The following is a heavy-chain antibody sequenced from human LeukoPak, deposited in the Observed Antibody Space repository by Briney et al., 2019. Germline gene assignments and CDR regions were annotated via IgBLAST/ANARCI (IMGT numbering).Heavy chain of an antibody. D-gene: IGHD3-16*01. CDR2: INGSGFIT. CDR3: AKDSSQGGDYFDY. J-gene: IGHJ4*02. Sequence: PGGSLRLSCAASGITLSSYAMSWVRQAPGKGLDWVSAINGSGFITYYTDSVKGRFTISRANSKNTWSLKMNSLRAEDTAIYYCAKDSSQGGDYFDYWGQGTLVTVSS. V-gene: IGHV3-23*01. CDR1: GITLSSYA.